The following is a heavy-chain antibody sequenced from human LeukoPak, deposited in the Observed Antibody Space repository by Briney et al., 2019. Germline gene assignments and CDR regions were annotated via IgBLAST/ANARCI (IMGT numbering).Heavy chain of an antibody. D-gene: IGHD3-9*01. CDR1: GGSISSGSYY. V-gene: IGHV4-31*03. J-gene: IGHJ4*02. CDR2: IYYSGST. Sequence: SETLSLTCTVSGGSISSGSYYWSWIRQRPGTGLEWIGYIYYSGSTYYNPSLQSRVTISVDTSENQFSLKLSSVTAADTGVFYCARAFYDLLTGSIGYYFDYWGQGTLVTVSS. CDR3: ARAFYDLLTGSIGYYFDY.